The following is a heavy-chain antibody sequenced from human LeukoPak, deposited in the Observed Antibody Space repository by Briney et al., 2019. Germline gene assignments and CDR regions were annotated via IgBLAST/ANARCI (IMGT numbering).Heavy chain of an antibody. V-gene: IGHV3-15*01. D-gene: IGHD1-26*01. J-gene: IGHJ6*02. CDR2: FKSKTDGGTT. Sequence: GGSLRLSCAASGFIVSSYWMNWVRQAPGKGLKWVGRFKSKTDGGTTDCAALVKGRFTMSRDDSKNTLYLQMNSLKTEDTAAYYCATAGGESDSLGMDVWGQGTTVTVSS. CDR3: ATAGGESDSLGMDV. CDR1: GFIVSSYW.